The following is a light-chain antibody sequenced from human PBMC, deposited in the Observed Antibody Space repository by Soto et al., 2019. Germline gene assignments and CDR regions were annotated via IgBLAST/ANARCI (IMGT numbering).Light chain of an antibody. CDR3: QQYNSWPPWT. J-gene: IGKJ1*01. CDR2: GSS. V-gene: IGKV3-15*01. Sequence: EIVMTQSPATLSVSPGERSTLSCRASQSVSSNLAWYQQKPGQASRLLIYGSSTRATGIPARFSGSGSGTEFTLTISSLQSEDFAVYYCQQYNSWPPWTFGQGAKVGIK. CDR1: QSVSSN.